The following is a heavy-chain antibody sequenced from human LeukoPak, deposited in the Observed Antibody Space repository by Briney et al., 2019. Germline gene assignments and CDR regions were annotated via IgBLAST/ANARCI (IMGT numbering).Heavy chain of an antibody. Sequence: GGSLRLSCAASGFTFSNYGMHWVRQAPGKGLEWVAVVFYDGSNKHYADFVKGRFTISRDNSKNTLYLQMNNLRAEDTAVYYCARDQAYYFSFADYWGQGNLVTVSS. V-gene: IGHV3-33*01. CDR1: GFTFSNYG. J-gene: IGHJ4*02. CDR2: VFYDGSNK. CDR3: ARDQAYYFSFADY. D-gene: IGHD2/OR15-2a*01.